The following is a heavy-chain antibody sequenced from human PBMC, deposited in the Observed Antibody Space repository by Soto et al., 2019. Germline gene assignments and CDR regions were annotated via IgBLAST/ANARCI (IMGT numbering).Heavy chain of an antibody. CDR2: IRGSSDRT. Sequence: EVQVLESGGDLVQPGGSLRLSCAASGFTIRNYAMSWVRQAPGKALERVSGIRGSSDRTYYADSVKGRFTISKDTSSNTVYPQMHSLRVEDTAVYHCEGSWTRGQGTMVTVSS. J-gene: IGHJ3*01. CDR1: GFTIRNYA. D-gene: IGHD4-17*01. CDR3: EGSWT. V-gene: IGHV3-23*01.